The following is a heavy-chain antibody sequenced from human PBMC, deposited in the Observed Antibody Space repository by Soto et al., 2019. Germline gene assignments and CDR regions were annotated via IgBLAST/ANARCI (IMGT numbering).Heavy chain of an antibody. CDR2: ISYDGSNK. CDR1: GFTFSSYA. V-gene: IGHV3-30-3*01. Sequence: QVQLVESGGGVVQPGRSLRLSCEASGFTFSSYAMHWVRQAPGKGLEWVTVISYDGSNKYYTDSVKGRFTISRDNSKNTLYLQINSLRPEDTAVYYCARPLWRDDYNWGYFDLWGRGTLVTVSS. J-gene: IGHJ2*01. CDR3: ARPLWRDDYNWGYFDL. D-gene: IGHD4-4*01.